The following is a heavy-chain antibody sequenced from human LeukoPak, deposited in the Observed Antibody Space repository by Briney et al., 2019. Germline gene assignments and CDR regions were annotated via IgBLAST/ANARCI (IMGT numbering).Heavy chain of an antibody. V-gene: IGHV4-34*01. D-gene: IGHD4-17*01. CDR2: INHSGYT. Sequence: PGGSLRLSCAASGFTFSSYAMSWVRQTPGKGLEWIGEINHSGYTNDSPSLKSRVTISIDTSRKQFSLNLRSVTVADTGIYYCTRMTTGHDYWGQGTLVTVSS. CDR1: GFTFSSYA. CDR3: TRMTTGHDY. J-gene: IGHJ4*02.